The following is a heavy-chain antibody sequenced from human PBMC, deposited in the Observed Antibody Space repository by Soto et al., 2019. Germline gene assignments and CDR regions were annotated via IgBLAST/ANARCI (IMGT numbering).Heavy chain of an antibody. D-gene: IGHD5-18*01. V-gene: IGHV1-3*01. Sequence: ASLKVSCKASGYTFTSYAMHWVRQAPGQRLEWMGWINAGNGNTKYSQKFQGRVTITRDTSASTAYMELSSLRSEDTAVYYCARVRGYSYGPNPRDAFDIWGQGTMVTVS. CDR2: INAGNGNT. J-gene: IGHJ3*02. CDR3: ARVRGYSYGPNPRDAFDI. CDR1: GYTFTSYA.